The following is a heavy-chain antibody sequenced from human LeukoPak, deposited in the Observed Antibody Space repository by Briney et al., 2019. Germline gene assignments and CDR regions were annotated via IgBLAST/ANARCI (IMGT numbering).Heavy chain of an antibody. D-gene: IGHD6-13*01. CDR2: IYHSGST. J-gene: IGHJ5*02. CDR3: ARVNYKAAAGVNWFDP. Sequence: SETLSLTCAVSGGSVSSGGYSWSWIRQPPGKGLEWIGYIYHSGSTYYNPSLKSRVTISVDRSKNQFSLKLSSVTAADTAEYYCARVNYKAAAGVNWFDPWGQGTLVTVSS. V-gene: IGHV4-30-2*01. CDR1: GGSVSSGGYS.